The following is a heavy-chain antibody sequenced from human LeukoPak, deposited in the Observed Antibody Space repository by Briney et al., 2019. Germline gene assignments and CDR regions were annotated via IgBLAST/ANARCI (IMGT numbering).Heavy chain of an antibody. V-gene: IGHV4-39*01. J-gene: IGHJ6*03. CDR2: IYYSGST. CDR3: ARQGDGYYYMDV. Sequence: SETLSLTCTVSGGSISSYYWGWIRQPPGKGLEWIGSIYYSGSTYYNPSLKSRVTISVDTSKNQFSLKLSSVTAADTAVYYCARQGDGYYYMDVWGKGTTVTVSS. D-gene: IGHD3-10*01. CDR1: GGSISSYY.